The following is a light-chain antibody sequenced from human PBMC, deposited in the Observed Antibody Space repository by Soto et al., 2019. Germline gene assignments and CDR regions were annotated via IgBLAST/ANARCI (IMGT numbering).Light chain of an antibody. Sequence: QAVLTQPDSRSGAPGHRATISWSGRRSNIGSNNVYWYQQLPGTAPKLLIYSNDKRPSGVPDRFSGSKSGTSASLAISGLQSEDEADYYCLAWDESLYAAYVFGPGSRVTVL. CDR1: RSNIGSNN. CDR2: SND. CDR3: LAWDESLYAAYV. J-gene: IGLJ1*01. V-gene: IGLV1-44*01.